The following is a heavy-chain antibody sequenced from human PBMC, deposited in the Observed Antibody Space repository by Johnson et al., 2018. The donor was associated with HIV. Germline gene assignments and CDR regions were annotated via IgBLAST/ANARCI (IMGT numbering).Heavy chain of an antibody. J-gene: IGHJ3*01. Sequence: VQLVESGGGLVQPGGSMTLSCAASGFTFSHYWMHWVRQAPGKGLVWVSRMNSDGSSTTYADSLKGRFTISRDNAKNTLYLQMKTLRAEDTAIYYCAREKEMTRLGAFDVWGQGTVVTVSS. V-gene: IGHV3-74*03. CDR1: GFTFSHYW. CDR2: MNSDGSST. D-gene: IGHD3-16*01. CDR3: AREKEMTRLGAFDV.